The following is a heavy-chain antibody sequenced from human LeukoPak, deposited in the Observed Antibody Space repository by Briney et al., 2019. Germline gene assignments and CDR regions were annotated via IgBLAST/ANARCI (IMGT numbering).Heavy chain of an antibody. D-gene: IGHD6-19*01. V-gene: IGHV4-59*08. CDR1: GGSIGSDY. J-gene: IGHJ4*02. CDR3: AKYGNSGWVIDN. Sequence: PSETLSLTCTVSGGSIGSDYWTWLRQSPGKGLEYIGYIYYTGGTNYNPSLKSRVTISVDTSKNQFSLKLSSVTAADTAVYFCAKYGNSGWVIDNWGQGTLVTVSS. CDR2: IYYTGGT.